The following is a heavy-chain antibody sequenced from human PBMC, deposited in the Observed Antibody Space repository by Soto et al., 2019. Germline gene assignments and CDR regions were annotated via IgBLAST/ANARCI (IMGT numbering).Heavy chain of an antibody. D-gene: IGHD1-26*01. CDR1: GYTFTTSG. CDR3: ARQGSWPYYYYGLDV. V-gene: IGHV1-18*01. Sequence: QVQLVQSGPEVRKPGASVKVSCEASGYTFTTSGISWVRQVPGQGLEWMGWISTYNGDTNSAQNFQGRVLMTADTSTGTAYMELMSLKSDDTAGYYCARQGSWPYYYYGLDVWGQGTTGTVSS. CDR2: ISTYNGDT. J-gene: IGHJ6*02.